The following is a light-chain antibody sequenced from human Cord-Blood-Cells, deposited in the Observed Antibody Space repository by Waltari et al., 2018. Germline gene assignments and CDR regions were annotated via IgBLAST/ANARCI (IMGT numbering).Light chain of an antibody. CDR1: QSVSSSY. CDR3: QQYGSSPVT. CDR2: GAS. Sequence: EIVLTQSPGTLSLSPGERATLSCRASQSVSSSYLAWYQQKPGQAPRLLSYGASSRATGIPDRCSGSGSGTDFTLTISRLEPEDFAVYYCQQYGSSPVTFGGGTKVEIK. J-gene: IGKJ4*01. V-gene: IGKV3-20*01.